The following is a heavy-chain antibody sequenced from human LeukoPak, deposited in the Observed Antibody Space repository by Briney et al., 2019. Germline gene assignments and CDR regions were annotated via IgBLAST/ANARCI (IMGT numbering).Heavy chain of an antibody. CDR1: GGSISSYY. Sequence: SETLPLTCTVSGGSISSYYWSWIRQPAGKGLEWIGRIYTSGSTNYNPSLKSRVTMSVDTSKNQFSLKLSSVTAADTAVYYCASLGEQLVFDYWGQGTLVTVSS. CDR3: ASLGEQLVFDY. D-gene: IGHD6-6*01. V-gene: IGHV4-4*07. J-gene: IGHJ4*02. CDR2: IYTSGST.